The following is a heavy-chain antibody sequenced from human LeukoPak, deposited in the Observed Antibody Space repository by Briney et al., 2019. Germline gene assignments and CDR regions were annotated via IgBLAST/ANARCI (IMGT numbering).Heavy chain of an antibody. CDR2: ISHSGIT. V-gene: IGHV4-34*01. CDR3: ARSGTALDFDY. D-gene: IGHD5-18*01. J-gene: IGHJ4*02. Sequence: KPSETLSLTCAVYGGSFSGYFWSWIRQPPGKGLEWIGEISHSGITHYNPSLKSRVTISVDTSKNQFSLKMNSVTAADTAVYYCARSGTALDFDYWGQGTLLTVSS. CDR1: GGSFSGYF.